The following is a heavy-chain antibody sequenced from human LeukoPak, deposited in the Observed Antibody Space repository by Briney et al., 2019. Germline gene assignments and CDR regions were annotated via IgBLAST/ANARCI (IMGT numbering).Heavy chain of an antibody. CDR2: IYPGDSDT. CDR3: ARHLFAYCGGGCYSAIGY. J-gene: IGHJ4*02. CDR1: GYSFTSYW. Sequence: GESLKISCKGSGYSFTSYWIGWVRQMPGKGLEWMGIIYPGDSDTRYSPSFQGQVTISADKSISTAYLQWSSLKASDTAMYYCARHLFAYCGGGCYSAIGYWGQGTLVTVSS. D-gene: IGHD2-21*02. V-gene: IGHV5-51*01.